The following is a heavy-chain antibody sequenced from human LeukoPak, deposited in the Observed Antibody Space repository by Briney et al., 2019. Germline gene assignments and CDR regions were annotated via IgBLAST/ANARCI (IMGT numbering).Heavy chain of an antibody. Sequence: SGTLSLTCAVSGGSISGPNWWSWVRQPPGKGLGWIGEMYHSGSTNYNPSLKSRLTICLDMSKNQFSLKLTSVTAADTAVYYCAEKKEVVGFDYWGQGTLVTVSS. D-gene: IGHD1-26*01. CDR2: MYHSGST. V-gene: IGHV4-4*02. J-gene: IGHJ4*02. CDR1: GGSISGPNW. CDR3: AEKKEVVGFDY.